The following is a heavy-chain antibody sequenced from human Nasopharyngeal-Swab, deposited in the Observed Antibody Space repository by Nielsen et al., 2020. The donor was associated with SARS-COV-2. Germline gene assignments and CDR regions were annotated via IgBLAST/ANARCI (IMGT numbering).Heavy chain of an antibody. CDR3: AIGGGGSYYYGMDV. Sequence: PGKGLEWIGYIYYSGSTNYNPSLKSRVAISVDTSKNQFSLKLSSVTAADTAVYYCAIGGGGSYYYGMDVWGQGTTVTVSS. D-gene: IGHD3-16*01. V-gene: IGHV4-59*13. CDR2: IYYSGST. J-gene: IGHJ6*02.